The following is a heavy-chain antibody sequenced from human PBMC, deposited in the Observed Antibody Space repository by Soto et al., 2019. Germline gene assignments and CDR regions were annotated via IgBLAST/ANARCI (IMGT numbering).Heavy chain of an antibody. D-gene: IGHD1-26*01. CDR3: ARLGGATYFDY. V-gene: IGHV3-53*01. J-gene: IGHJ4*02. CDR2: IYSGGST. CDR1: GFTVSSNY. Sequence: EVQLVESGGGWIQPGGSLRLSCAASGFTVSSNYMNWVRQAPGKGLEWVSVIYSGGSTYYADSVKGRFTISRDNSKNTLYIQMNSLRAEDQAVYYCARLGGATYFDYWGQGPLVTVSS.